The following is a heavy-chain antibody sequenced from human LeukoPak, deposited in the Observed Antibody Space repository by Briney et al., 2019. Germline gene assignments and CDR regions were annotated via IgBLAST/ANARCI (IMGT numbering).Heavy chain of an antibody. D-gene: IGHD6-13*01. J-gene: IGHJ4*02. CDR3: ARILGYSSSWYFSTVSDHYYFDY. CDR1: GFTVSSNY. Sequence: GGSLRLSCAASGFTVSSNYMSWVRQAPGKGLEWVSVIYSGGSTYYADSVKGRFTISRDNSKNTLYLQMNSLRAEDTAVYYCARILGYSSSWYFSTVSDHYYFDYWGQGTLVTVSS. CDR2: IYSGGST. V-gene: IGHV3-53*01.